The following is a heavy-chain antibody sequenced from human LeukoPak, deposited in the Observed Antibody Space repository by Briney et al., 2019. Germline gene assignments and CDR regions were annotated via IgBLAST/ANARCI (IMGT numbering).Heavy chain of an antibody. D-gene: IGHD1/OR15-1a*01. CDR1: GFTFSNYN. V-gene: IGHV3-21*01. CDR2: ISGSNSYI. Sequence: GGSLRLSCAASGFTFSNYNMNWVRQAPGKGLEWVSSISGSNSYIYYADSVKGRFTISRDNAKNSLYLQMNSLRAEDTAVYYCARGSWNSGYFDYWGQGTLVTVSS. J-gene: IGHJ4*02. CDR3: ARGSWNSGYFDY.